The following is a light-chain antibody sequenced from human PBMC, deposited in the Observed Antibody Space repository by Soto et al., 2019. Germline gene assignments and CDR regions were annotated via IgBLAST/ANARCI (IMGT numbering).Light chain of an antibody. CDR1: QSVSTY. CDR3: QQHSDWVT. CDR2: DAS. Sequence: EIVLTQSPATLSLSPGERGTLSCRASQSVSTYLAWYQQKPGQAPRLLTYDASNRATGIPARFSGSGSGTDFTLTISYIEPEGFAVYYCQQHSDWVTFGGGTKVEI. J-gene: IGKJ4*01. V-gene: IGKV3-11*01.